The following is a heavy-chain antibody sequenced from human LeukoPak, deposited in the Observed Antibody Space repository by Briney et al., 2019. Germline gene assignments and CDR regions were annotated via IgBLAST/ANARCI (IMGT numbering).Heavy chain of an antibody. J-gene: IGHJ6*02. V-gene: IGHV4-59*08. CDR2: IYYSGTT. Sequence: SETLSLTCTVSGGSVSSYYWSWIRQPPGKGLEWIGYIYYSGTTNYNPSLKSRATISLHTSKNPFSLKLSSVTAADTAVYYCARHGAGGYHFYYYGMDVWGQGTTVTVSS. D-gene: IGHD6-25*01. CDR1: GGSVSSYY. CDR3: ARHGAGGYHFYYYGMDV.